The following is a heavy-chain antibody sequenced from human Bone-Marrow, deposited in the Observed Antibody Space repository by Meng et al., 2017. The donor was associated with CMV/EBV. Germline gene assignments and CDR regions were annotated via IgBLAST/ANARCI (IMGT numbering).Heavy chain of an antibody. CDR1: GFTFSSYA. Sequence: CAASGFTFSSYALTWVRQAPGKGLEWVSGISTSGGATYYADSVKGRFTISRDNSKDMLYLQMHSLRAEDTAFYYCAKDRTYVAGIFDYWGQGTPVTVSS. CDR3: AKDRTYVAGIFDY. D-gene: IGHD6-19*01. V-gene: IGHV3-23*01. J-gene: IGHJ4*02. CDR2: ISTSGGAT.